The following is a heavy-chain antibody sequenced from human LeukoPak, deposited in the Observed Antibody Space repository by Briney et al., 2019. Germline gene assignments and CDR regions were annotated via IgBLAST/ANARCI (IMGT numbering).Heavy chain of an antibody. V-gene: IGHV3-66*01. D-gene: IGHD5-12*01. CDR3: ARGYSGYDPFDY. Sequence: GGSLRLSCAVSGFTVSNNYMSWVRQAPGRGLEWVSVIYNGGNTYYADSVKGRFTISRDNSKNTLNLKMNSLRVEDTAVYYCARGYSGYDPFDYWGQGTLVTVSS. CDR1: GFTVSNNY. CDR2: IYNGGNT. J-gene: IGHJ4*02.